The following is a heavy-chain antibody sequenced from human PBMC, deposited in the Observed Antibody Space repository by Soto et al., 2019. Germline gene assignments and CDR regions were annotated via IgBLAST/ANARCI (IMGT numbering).Heavy chain of an antibody. D-gene: IGHD3-16*01. CDR3: AKTSGYDYVWGSSGLDP. CDR2: FNPILSFS. J-gene: IGHJ5*02. V-gene: IGHV1-69*02. Sequence: GASVKVSCKASGDTFNFYTINWVRQAPGLGLEWMGRFNPILSFSNSALKFQGRVTLTADKSTSTAYMVLSSLRSEDTAVYYCAKTSGYDYVWGSSGLDPWGQGTLVTVSS. CDR1: GDTFNFYT.